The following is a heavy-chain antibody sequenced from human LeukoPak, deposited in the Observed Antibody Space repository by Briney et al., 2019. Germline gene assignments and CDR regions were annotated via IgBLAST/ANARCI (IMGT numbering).Heavy chain of an antibody. CDR1: GGSISNINYS. J-gene: IGHJ2*01. D-gene: IGHD3-22*01. Sequence: SETLSLTCTVSGGSISNINYSWGWVRQTPGKGLEWIGSIYYSGITDYNPSLRSRVITSVDTSKNQFSLKLSSVTAADTAVYYCARLDFYDSSGYSYWYFDLWGRGTLVTVSS. V-gene: IGHV4-39*01. CDR3: ARLDFYDSSGYSYWYFDL. CDR2: IYYSGIT.